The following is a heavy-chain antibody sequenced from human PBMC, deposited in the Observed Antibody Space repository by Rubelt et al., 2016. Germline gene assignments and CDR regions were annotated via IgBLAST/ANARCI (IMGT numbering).Heavy chain of an antibody. Sequence: QVQLVQSGAEVKKTGASVKVSCKASGYTFTGYYMHWVRHARRQGLEWMGRINPNSGGTNYAQKFKGRVTMTRDTSISTAYRELSRLRSDDTAVYYCAREGDYYYGMDVWGQGTTVTVSS. CDR3: AREGDYYYGMDV. D-gene: IGHD3-16*01. CDR1: GYTFTGYY. CDR2: INPNSGGT. J-gene: IGHJ6*02. V-gene: IGHV1-2*06.